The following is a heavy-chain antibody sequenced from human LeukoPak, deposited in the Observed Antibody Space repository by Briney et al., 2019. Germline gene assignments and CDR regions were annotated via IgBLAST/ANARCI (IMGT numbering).Heavy chain of an antibody. Sequence: GGSLRLSCAASGFTFSSYGMHWVRQAPGKGLEWVAVISYDGSNKYYADSVKGRFTISRDNSKNTLYLQMSSLRAEDTAVYYCAKDYGLWGFFDYGGQGTLVTVSS. D-gene: IGHD4/OR15-4a*01. J-gene: IGHJ4*02. CDR2: ISYDGSNK. CDR3: AKDYGLWGFFDY. V-gene: IGHV3-30*18. CDR1: GFTFSSYG.